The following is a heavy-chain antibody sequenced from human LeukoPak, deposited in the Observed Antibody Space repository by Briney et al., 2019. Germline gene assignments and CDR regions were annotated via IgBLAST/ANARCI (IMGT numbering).Heavy chain of an antibody. V-gene: IGHV3-13*01. CDR2: IGTAGDT. CDR3: ARDTPKYSSSWRFDY. Sequence: GGSLRLSCAASGFTFSSYDMHWVRQATGKGLEWVSAIGTAGDTYYPGSVKGRFTISRDNSKNTLYLQMNSLRAEDTAVYYCARDTPKYSSSWRFDYWGQGTLVTVSS. D-gene: IGHD6-13*01. J-gene: IGHJ4*02. CDR1: GFTFSSYD.